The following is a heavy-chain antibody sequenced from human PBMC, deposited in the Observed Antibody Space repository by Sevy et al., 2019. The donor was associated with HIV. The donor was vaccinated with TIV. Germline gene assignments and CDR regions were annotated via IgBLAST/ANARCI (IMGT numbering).Heavy chain of an antibody. CDR2: YDPEDDKR. J-gene: IGHJ4*02. V-gene: IGHV1-24*01. CDR1: GKTLTQLS. CDR3: AITKDYYESSASPFDY. Sequence: ASVNVSCKVSGKTLTQLSMHWVRQAPGKGLEWMGSYDPEDDKRIYAQKFQGRVTMTEDTSTDTAYMELRILRSEDTAVYYCAITKDYYESSASPFDYWGQGTLVTVSS. D-gene: IGHD3-22*01.